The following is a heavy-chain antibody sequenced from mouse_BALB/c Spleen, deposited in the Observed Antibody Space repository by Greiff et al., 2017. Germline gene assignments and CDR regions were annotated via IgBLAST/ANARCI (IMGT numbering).Heavy chain of an antibody. CDR2: ISTYYGDA. J-gene: IGHJ4*01. CDR3: ARYYGSRGDYAMDY. CDR1: GYTFTDYA. V-gene: IGHV1S137*01. Sequence: VQLQQSGAELVRPGVSVKISCKGSGYTFTDYAMHWVKQSHAKSLEWIGVISTYYGDASYNQKFKGKATMTVDKSSSTAYMELARLTSEDSAIYYCARYYGSRGDYAMDYWGQGISVTVSS. D-gene: IGHD1-1*01.